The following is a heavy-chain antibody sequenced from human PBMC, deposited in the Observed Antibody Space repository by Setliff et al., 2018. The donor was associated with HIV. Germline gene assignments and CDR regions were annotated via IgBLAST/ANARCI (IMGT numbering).Heavy chain of an antibody. CDR1: GYTLTEFS. Sequence: ASVKVSCKVSGYTLTEFSMHWVRQAPGKGLEWMGRFDPEDGDTLYAQNFQGRVTMTEDPPTDTAYLELSGLRFEDTAVYYCATLKEQWLSEGGFDYWGQGTLVTVTS. V-gene: IGHV1-24*01. CDR2: FDPEDGDT. CDR3: ATLKEQWLSEGGFDY. J-gene: IGHJ4*02. D-gene: IGHD6-19*01.